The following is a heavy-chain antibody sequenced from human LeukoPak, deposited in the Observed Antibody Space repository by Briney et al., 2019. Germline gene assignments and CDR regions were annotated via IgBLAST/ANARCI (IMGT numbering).Heavy chain of an antibody. D-gene: IGHD1-26*01. CDR1: GFTFDKAW. Sequence: GGSLRLSCAASGFTFDKAWMTWVRQAPGKGLEWVGRIKSKIHGGTIDYAAPVKGRFTISRDNSKNTLYLQMGSLRAEDMAVYYCARLAGGSYSDYWGQGTLVTVSS. V-gene: IGHV3-15*01. CDR3: ARLAGGSYSDY. CDR2: IKSKIHGGTI. J-gene: IGHJ4*02.